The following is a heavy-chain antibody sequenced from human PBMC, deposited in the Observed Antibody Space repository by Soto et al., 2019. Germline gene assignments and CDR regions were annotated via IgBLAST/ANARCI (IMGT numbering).Heavy chain of an antibody. CDR3: AKDSRHRGYGDYVGY. J-gene: IGHJ4*02. CDR2: ISGSGGST. Sequence: GGSLRLSCAASGFTFSSYAMSWVRQAPGKGLEWVSAISGSGGSTYYADSVKGRFTISRDNSKNTLYLQMNSLRAEDTAVYYCAKDSRHRGYGDYVGYWGQGTLVTVSS. V-gene: IGHV3-23*01. D-gene: IGHD4-17*01. CDR1: GFTFSSYA.